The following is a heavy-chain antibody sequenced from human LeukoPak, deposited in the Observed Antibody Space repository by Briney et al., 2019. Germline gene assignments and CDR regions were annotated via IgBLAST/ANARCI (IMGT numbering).Heavy chain of an antibody. D-gene: IGHD4-17*01. V-gene: IGHV1-69*04. CDR3: ARAHTVTIYSGFDP. J-gene: IGHJ5*02. CDR1: GGTFSSYA. Sequence: SVKVSCKVSGGTFSSYAISWVRQAPGQGLEWMGRIIPIFGIANYAQKFQGRVTITADKSTSTAYMELSSLRSEDTAVYYCARAHTVTIYSGFDPWGQGTLVTVSS. CDR2: IIPIFGIA.